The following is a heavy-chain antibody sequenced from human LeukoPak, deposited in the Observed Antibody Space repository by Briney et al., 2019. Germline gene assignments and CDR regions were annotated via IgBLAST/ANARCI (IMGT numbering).Heavy chain of an antibody. CDR3: VRDLGGRSGH. CDR2: INVDGSTT. CDR1: GFTFSSNW. Sequence: GGSLRLSCAASGFTFSSNWMHWVRQAPGKGLVWVSRINVDGSTTNYADSVKGRSTIFRDNAKNTLYLQMNSLRAEDTAVYYCVRDLGGRSGHWGQGTLVTVSS. V-gene: IGHV3-74*01. D-gene: IGHD1-26*01. J-gene: IGHJ4*02.